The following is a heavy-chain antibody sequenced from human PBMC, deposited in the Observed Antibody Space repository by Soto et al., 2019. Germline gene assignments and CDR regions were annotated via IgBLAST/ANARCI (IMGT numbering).Heavy chain of an antibody. Sequence: GESLKISCKASGYSFTTYWIHCVRQMPGKGLEWMGRIDPSDSYTNYSPSIQGHVTLSADKSTSTAYLQWSSLKASDSAMYYCARLPAMALSDYYYGLDVWGVGTKVTVSS. CDR3: ARLPAMALSDYYYGLDV. CDR2: IDPSDSYT. J-gene: IGHJ6*04. CDR1: GYSFTTYW. D-gene: IGHD5-18*01. V-gene: IGHV5-10-1*01.